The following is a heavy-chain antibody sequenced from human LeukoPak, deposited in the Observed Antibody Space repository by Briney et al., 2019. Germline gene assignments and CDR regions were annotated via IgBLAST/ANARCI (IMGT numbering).Heavy chain of an antibody. Sequence: GASVKVSCKASGYTFTSYGISWVRQAPGQGLEWMGWISAYNGNTNYAQKLQGRVTMTTDTSTSTAYMELRSLRSDDTAVYYCARVTLDNWNLGWTWFDPWGQGTLVTVSS. J-gene: IGHJ5*02. CDR1: GYTFTSYG. V-gene: IGHV1-18*01. CDR2: ISAYNGNT. D-gene: IGHD1-7*01. CDR3: ARVTLDNWNLGWTWFDP.